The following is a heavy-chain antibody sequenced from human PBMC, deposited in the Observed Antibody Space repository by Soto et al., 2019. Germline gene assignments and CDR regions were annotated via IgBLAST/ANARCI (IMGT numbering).Heavy chain of an antibody. D-gene: IGHD1-26*01. J-gene: IGHJ6*02. CDR2: ISAYNGNT. V-gene: IGHV1-18*01. Sequence: GASVKVSCKSSGYTFTSYGISWVRQAPGQGLEWMGWISAYNGNTNYAQKLQGRVTMTTDTSTSTAYMELRSLRSDDTAVYYCARVGWYSGSYHYYYGMDVWGQGTTVTVSS. CDR1: GYTFTSYG. CDR3: ARVGWYSGSYHYYYGMDV.